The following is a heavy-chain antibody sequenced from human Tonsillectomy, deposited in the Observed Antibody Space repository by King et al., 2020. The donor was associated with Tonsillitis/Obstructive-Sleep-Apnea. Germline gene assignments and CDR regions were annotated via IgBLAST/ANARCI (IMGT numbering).Heavy chain of an antibody. Sequence: VQLVESGGGVVQPGRSLRLSCAASGFTFSNYGMHWVRQAPGKGLEWVAIIWYDGSNKYYADSVKGRFTISRDNSKNTLYLQMNSLRAEDTAVYYCAKDGRSYYWYFGPWGRGTLVPVSS. V-gene: IGHV3-33*06. CDR1: GFTFSNYG. D-gene: IGHD3-10*01. J-gene: IGHJ2*01. CDR3: AKDGRSYYWYFGP. CDR2: IWYDGSNK.